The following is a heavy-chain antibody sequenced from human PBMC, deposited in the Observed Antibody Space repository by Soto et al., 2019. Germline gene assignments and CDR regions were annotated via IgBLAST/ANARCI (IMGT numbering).Heavy chain of an antibody. CDR1: GFTFSDHY. Sequence: EVQLAESGGGLVQPGGSLRLSCAASGFTFSDHYMDWVRQAPGKGLEWVGRSRDKVHSHTTEYAASVKGRFTISRGDSENSLYLQMNSLKTEDTAVYYCARGVVSTGYVDYWGQGPRVTVSS. D-gene: IGHD5-12*01. CDR2: SRDKVHSHTT. V-gene: IGHV3-72*01. CDR3: ARGVVSTGYVDY. J-gene: IGHJ4*02.